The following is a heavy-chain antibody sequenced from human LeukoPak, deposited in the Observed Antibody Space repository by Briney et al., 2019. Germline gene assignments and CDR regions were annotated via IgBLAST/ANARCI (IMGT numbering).Heavy chain of an antibody. D-gene: IGHD2-2*01. V-gene: IGHV4-39*07. Sequence: SETLSLTCTVSGGSISSSSHYWGWIRQPPGKGLEWIGSIYYSGSTYYNPSLKSRVTISVDTSKNQFSLNLGSVTAADTAVYYCARDNCSSTSCRKKFDYWGQGTLVTVSS. CDR3: ARDNCSSTSCRKKFDY. CDR2: IYYSGST. CDR1: GGSISSSSHY. J-gene: IGHJ4*02.